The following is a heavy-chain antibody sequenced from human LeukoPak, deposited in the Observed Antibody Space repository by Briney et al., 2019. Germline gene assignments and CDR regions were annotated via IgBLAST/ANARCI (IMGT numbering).Heavy chain of an antibody. CDR1: GFTFTSYG. CDR3: AKDGGNWAFDY. D-gene: IGHD4-23*01. Sequence: GGSLRLSCAASGFTFTSYGMHWVRQAPAKGLEWVAHIRYDESDKYYADSVKGRFTISRDTSKNTLHLQMNSLRLEDTAVYYCAKDGGNWAFDYWGQGSLVTVSS. CDR2: IRYDESDK. J-gene: IGHJ4*02. V-gene: IGHV3-30*02.